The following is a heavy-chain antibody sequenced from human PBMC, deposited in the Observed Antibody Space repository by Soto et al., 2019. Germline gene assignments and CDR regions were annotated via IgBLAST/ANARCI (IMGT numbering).Heavy chain of an antibody. V-gene: IGHV3-74*01. D-gene: IGHD3-10*01. Sequence: GGSLRLSCAASGFIFKMYWMHWVRQSPGKGLVWISRIYNDGTYSDYADSVRGRFTISRDNVNGTLYLQMNNLRAEDSGLYYCTRGPRPISTGTGAYWGQGTQVTVSS. CDR3: TRGPRPISTGTGAY. CDR2: IYNDGTYS. CDR1: GFIFKMYW. J-gene: IGHJ4*02.